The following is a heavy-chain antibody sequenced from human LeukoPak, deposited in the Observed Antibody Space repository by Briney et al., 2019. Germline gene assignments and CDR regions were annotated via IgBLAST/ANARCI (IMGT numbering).Heavy chain of an antibody. V-gene: IGHV4-4*09. CDR1: GGSISSYY. D-gene: IGHD6-13*01. J-gene: IGHJ5*02. CDR3: ARRGQSIAAAGTAYNWFDP. Sequence: SETLSLTCTVSGGSISSYYWSWIRQPPGKGLEWIGYIYTSGSTNYNPSLKSRVPISVDTSKNQFSLKLSSVTAADTAVYYCARRGQSIAAAGTAYNWFDPWPQGTLVTVPS. CDR2: IYTSGST.